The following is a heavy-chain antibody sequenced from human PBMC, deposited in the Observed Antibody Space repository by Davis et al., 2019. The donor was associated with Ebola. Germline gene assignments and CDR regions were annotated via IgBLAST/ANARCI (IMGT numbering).Heavy chain of an antibody. CDR1: GFTFSSYS. J-gene: IGHJ6*02. V-gene: IGHV3-48*02. D-gene: IGHD2-2*01. CDR3: ASLDIVVVPAAISRRSGGYYYYGMDV. Sequence: PGGSLRLSCAASGFTFSSYSTNWVRQAPGKGLEWVSYISSSSSTIYYADSVKGRFTISRDNAKNSLYLQMNSLRDEDTAVYYCASLDIVVVPAAISRRSGGYYYYGMDVWGQGTTVTVSS. CDR2: ISSSSSTI.